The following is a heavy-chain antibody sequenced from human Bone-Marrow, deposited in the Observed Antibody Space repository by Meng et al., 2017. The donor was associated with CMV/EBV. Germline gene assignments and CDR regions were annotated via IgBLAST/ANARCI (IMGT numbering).Heavy chain of an antibody. J-gene: IGHJ6*02. D-gene: IGHD3-10*01. CDR2: ISSSGSTI. CDR3: ARGKGHFGDELPYYYSVDA. V-gene: IGHV3-11*01. CDR1: GFTFSDYY. Sequence: GESLKISCAASGFTFSDYYMSWIRQAPGKGLEWVSYISSSGSTIYYADSVKGRFTISRDNAKNSLYLQMNSLRAEDTAVYYCARGKGHFGDELPYYYSVDAWGQGTTVTVSS.